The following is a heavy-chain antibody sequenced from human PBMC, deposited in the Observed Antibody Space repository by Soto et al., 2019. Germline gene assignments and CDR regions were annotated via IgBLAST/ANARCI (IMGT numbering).Heavy chain of an antibody. CDR3: ARPRRGSSSAGYDY. CDR1: GGSISSSSYY. D-gene: IGHD6-6*01. CDR2: IYYSGST. Sequence: SSETLSLTCTVSGGSISSSSYYWGWIRQPPGKGLEWIGSIYYSGSTYYNPSLKSRVTISVDTSKNQFSLKLSSVTAADTAVYYCARPRRGSSSAGYDYWGQGTLVTVSS. J-gene: IGHJ4*02. V-gene: IGHV4-39*01.